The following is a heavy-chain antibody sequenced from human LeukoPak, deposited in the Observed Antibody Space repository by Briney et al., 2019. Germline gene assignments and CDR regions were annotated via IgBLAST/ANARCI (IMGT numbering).Heavy chain of an antibody. Sequence: SETLSLTCTVSGGSISSYYWSWIRQPPGKGLEWIGYIYYSGSTNYNPSLKSRLTISVGTSKNQFSRNLSSVTAADTAVYYCARGMTTGPDPWGQGTLVTVSS. CDR1: GGSISSYY. J-gene: IGHJ5*02. CDR3: ARGMTTGPDP. D-gene: IGHD4-17*01. CDR2: IYYSGST. V-gene: IGHV4-59*08.